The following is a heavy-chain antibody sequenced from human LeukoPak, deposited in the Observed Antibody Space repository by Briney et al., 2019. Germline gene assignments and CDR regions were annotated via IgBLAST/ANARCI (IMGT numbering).Heavy chain of an antibody. J-gene: IGHJ6*02. CDR3: ARDNWNYGSSMDV. CDR2: IYYSGST. D-gene: IGHD1-7*01. Sequence: SETLSLTCTVSGGSISSGGYYWSWIRQPPGKGLEWIGYIYYSGSTNYNPSLKSRVTISVDTSKNQFSLKLSSVTAADTAVYYCARDNWNYGSSMDVWGQGTTVTVSS. V-gene: IGHV4-61*08. CDR1: GGSISSGGYY.